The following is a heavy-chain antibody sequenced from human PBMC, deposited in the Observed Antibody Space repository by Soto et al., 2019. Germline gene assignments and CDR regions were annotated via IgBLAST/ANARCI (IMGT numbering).Heavy chain of an antibody. V-gene: IGHV4-59*01. J-gene: IGHJ5*02. D-gene: IGHD2-15*01. CDR1: CGSISTYH. Sequence: PSETLSLTSTVTCGSISTYHSSWIRHPPENELEWIGYTYYSGSTNYSPSLKSRVTMSVDTSKNQFSLKLSSVTAADTAVYYCARTYCSGGGCYPGGNWFDPWCQGTLVTVSS. CDR3: ARTYCSGGGCYPGGNWFDP. CDR2: TYYSGST.